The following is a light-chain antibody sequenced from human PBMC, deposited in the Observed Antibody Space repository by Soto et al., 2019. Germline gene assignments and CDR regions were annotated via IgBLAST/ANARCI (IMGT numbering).Light chain of an antibody. CDR2: GTN. CDR1: TGAVTTGHY. V-gene: IGLV7-43*01. Sequence: QTVVTQEPSLTVSPGGTVTLTCASSTGAVTTGHYPNWFQQKPGQAPRSLIHGTNNKHPWTPARFSGSLLGDKAALTLSAVQADDEAEYYCLLYYGATRVFGTGTQLTVL. J-gene: IGLJ1*01. CDR3: LLYYGATRV.